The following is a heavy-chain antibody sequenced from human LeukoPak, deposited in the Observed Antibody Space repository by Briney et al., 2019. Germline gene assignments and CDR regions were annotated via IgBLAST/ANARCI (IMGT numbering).Heavy chain of an antibody. CDR3: ARSDGYGLVGI. CDR2: IYSSGST. J-gene: IGHJ3*02. D-gene: IGHD3-10*01. Sequence: SETLSLTCAVYGGSFSGYYWSWIRQPPGKGLEWIGSIYSSGSTYYNSSLKSRVIILIDTAKNHFSLNLSSVTAADTAVYYCARSDGYGLVGIWGQGTMVTVSS. CDR1: GGSFSGYY. V-gene: IGHV4-34*01.